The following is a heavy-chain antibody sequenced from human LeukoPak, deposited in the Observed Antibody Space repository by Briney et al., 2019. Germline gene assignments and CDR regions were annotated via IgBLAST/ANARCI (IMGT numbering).Heavy chain of an antibody. CDR2: INPNSGGT. Sequence: ASVKVSCKASGYTFTGYYMHWVRQAPGQGLEWMGRINPNSGGTNYAQKFQGRVTMTRDTSISTAYMELSRLRSDDTAVYYCARGGSRDSYYDFWSGYSDLVRWGQGTLVTVSP. CDR1: GYTFTGYY. D-gene: IGHD3-3*01. J-gene: IGHJ4*02. V-gene: IGHV1-2*06. CDR3: ARGGSRDSYYDFWSGYSDLVR.